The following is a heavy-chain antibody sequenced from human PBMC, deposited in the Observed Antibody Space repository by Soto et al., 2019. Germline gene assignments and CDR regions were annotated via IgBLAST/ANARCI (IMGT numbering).Heavy chain of an antibody. J-gene: IGHJ5*01. Sequence: EVQLLESGGGLVQPGGSLRLSYAASGFTFSSYAMTWVRQAPGKGLEWVSGISGSGATTSYADSVKGRFTVSRDNSKNTLYLQMNSLRVEDTAVYHCAKLRYFDWSAYNWFEYWGQGTPVIVSS. CDR1: GFTFSSYA. CDR3: AKLRYFDWSAYNWFEY. CDR2: ISGSGATT. V-gene: IGHV3-23*01. D-gene: IGHD3-9*01.